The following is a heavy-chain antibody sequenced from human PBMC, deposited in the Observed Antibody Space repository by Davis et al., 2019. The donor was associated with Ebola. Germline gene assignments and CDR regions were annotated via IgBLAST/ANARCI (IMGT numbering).Heavy chain of an antibody. J-gene: IGHJ4*02. CDR3: AGGTRSGWHLEY. CDR1: GGSFSSYY. CDR2: IYSGGST. Sequence: ETLSLTCAVYGGSFSSYYWSWIRQSPGKGLEWVSGIYSGGSTYCADSVKGRFTISRDNSKNTLFLQMNTLRAEDAAVYYCAGGTRSGWHLEYWGQGTLVTVSS. V-gene: IGHV3-53*01. D-gene: IGHD6-19*01.